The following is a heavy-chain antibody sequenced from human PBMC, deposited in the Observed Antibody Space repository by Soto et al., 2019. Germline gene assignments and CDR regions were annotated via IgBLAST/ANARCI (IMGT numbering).Heavy chain of an antibody. V-gene: IGHV4-4*02. CDR2: IYHSGST. D-gene: IGHD1-7*01. CDR3: ARRKAGTHTYYYYYGMDV. CDR1: GGSISSSNW. J-gene: IGHJ6*02. Sequence: SETLSLTCAVSGGSISSSNWWSWVRQPPGKGLEWIGEIYHSGSTNYNPSLKSRVTISVDKSKNQFSLKLSSVTAADTAVYYCARRKAGTHTYYYYYGMDVWGQGTTVTVSS.